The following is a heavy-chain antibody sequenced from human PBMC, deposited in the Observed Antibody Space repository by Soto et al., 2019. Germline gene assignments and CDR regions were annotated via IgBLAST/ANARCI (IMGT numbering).Heavy chain of an antibody. CDR2: INHSGST. V-gene: IGHV4-34*01. CDR1: GGSFSGYY. Sequence: SETLSPTCAVYGGSFSGYYWSWIRQPPGKGLEWIGEINHSGSTNYNPSLKSRVTISVDTSKNQFSLKLSSVTAADTAVYYCASQNSGSYNYYYYMDVWGKGTTVTVSS. J-gene: IGHJ6*03. CDR3: ASQNSGSYNYYYYMDV. D-gene: IGHD1-26*01.